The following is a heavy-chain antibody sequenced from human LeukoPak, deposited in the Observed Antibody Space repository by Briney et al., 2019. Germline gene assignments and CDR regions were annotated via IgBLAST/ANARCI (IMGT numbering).Heavy chain of an antibody. V-gene: IGHV1-18*01. CDR2: ISAYTGVT. Sequence: ASVKVSCKASGYTFLNYAVTWVRQAPGQGLEWVGWISAYTGVTYYAQNIQGRVTMTADTSTATADMELSSLTSDDTAMYYCARASLMITAGERYFDLWGRGTLVIVAS. CDR1: GYTFLNYA. CDR3: ARASLMITAGERYFDL. D-gene: IGHD6-25*01. J-gene: IGHJ2*01.